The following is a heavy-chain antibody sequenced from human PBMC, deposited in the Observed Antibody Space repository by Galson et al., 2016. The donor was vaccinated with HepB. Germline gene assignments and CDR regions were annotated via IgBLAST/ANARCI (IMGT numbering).Heavy chain of an antibody. D-gene: IGHD6-19*01. CDR2: IHSGGST. Sequence: SLRLSCAAYEFTASSNYLHWIRQAPGKGLEWVSAIHSGGSTHYADSVKGRFTISRDNSKNTVYLEMKSLRAEDTAVYYCARALSGWDGFDYWGQGTLVIVSS. J-gene: IGHJ4*02. CDR1: EFTASSNY. CDR3: ARALSGWDGFDY. V-gene: IGHV3-53*01.